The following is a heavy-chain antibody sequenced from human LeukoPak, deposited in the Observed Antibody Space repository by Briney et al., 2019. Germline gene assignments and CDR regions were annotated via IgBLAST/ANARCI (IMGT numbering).Heavy chain of an antibody. Sequence: ASVKVSCKASGYTFTGYYMHWVRQTPGQGLEWMGWINPNTGDTNYGRKFQGRVTMTRDTSINTAYMELRSLRSDDTAVYYCARSRRVGNGEYPDYWGQGTLVTVSS. CDR1: GYTFTGYY. CDR2: INPNTGDT. V-gene: IGHV1-2*02. CDR3: ARSRRVGNGEYPDY. D-gene: IGHD3-10*01. J-gene: IGHJ4*02.